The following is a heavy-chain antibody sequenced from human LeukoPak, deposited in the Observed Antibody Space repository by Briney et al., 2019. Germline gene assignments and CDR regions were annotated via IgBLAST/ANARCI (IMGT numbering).Heavy chain of an antibody. CDR3: TTDYIEALSWCDP. J-gene: IGHJ5*02. CDR1: GITFSNAW. V-gene: IGHV3-15*01. CDR2: IKNKTNGGTT. Sequence: PAGSLTLSCAASGITFSNAWMTWVRQAQGKGLEWVGRIKNKTNGGTTDDARPVRGRFTISRDDSKNTLYLQMNSLKSEFTAVYYCTTDYIEALSWCDPWGEGTLVTESS. D-gene: IGHD5-12*01.